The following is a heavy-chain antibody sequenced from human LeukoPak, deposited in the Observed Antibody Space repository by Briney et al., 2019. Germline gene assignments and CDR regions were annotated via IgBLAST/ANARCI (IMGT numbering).Heavy chain of an antibody. Sequence: SETLSLTCAVYGGSFSGYYWSWIRQPPGKGLGWIGEINHSGSTNYNPSLKSRVTISVDTSKNQFSLKLSSVTAADTAVYYCARGSKAAPGTFDYWGQGTLVTVSS. CDR3: ARGSKAAPGTFDY. CDR1: GGSFSGYY. CDR2: INHSGST. J-gene: IGHJ4*02. D-gene: IGHD6-13*01. V-gene: IGHV4-34*01.